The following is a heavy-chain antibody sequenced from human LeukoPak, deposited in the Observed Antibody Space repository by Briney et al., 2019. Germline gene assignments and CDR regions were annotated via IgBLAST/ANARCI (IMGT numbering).Heavy chain of an antibody. Sequence: GGSLRLSCAASGFTFSNAWMIWVRQPPGKGLEWVGRIKSKTDGGTTDYAAPAKGRSTISRDDSKNTLYLQMNSLKTEDTAVYYCTTGPSYDYVWGSYRYTPFDYWGQGTLVTVSS. CDR1: GFTFSNAW. CDR3: TTGPSYDYVWGSYRYTPFDY. CDR2: IKSKTDGGTT. D-gene: IGHD3-16*02. J-gene: IGHJ4*02. V-gene: IGHV3-15*01.